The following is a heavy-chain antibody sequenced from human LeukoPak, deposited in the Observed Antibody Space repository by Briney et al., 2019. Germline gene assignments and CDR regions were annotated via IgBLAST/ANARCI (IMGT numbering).Heavy chain of an antibody. Sequence: GGSLRLSCAASGFTFSSYAMSWVRQAPGKGLEWVSAISGSGGSTYYADSVKGRFTISRDNSKNTLYLRMNSLRAEDTAVYYCARHNRIAAAGCHFDYWGKGTLVTVSS. CDR3: ARHNRIAAAGCHFDY. CDR2: ISGSGGST. J-gene: IGHJ4*02. V-gene: IGHV3-23*01. D-gene: IGHD6-13*01. CDR1: GFTFSSYA.